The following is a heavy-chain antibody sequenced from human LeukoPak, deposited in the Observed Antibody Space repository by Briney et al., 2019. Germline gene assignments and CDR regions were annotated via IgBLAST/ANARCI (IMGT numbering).Heavy chain of an antibody. Sequence: GGSLRLSCASSGFTFSSYGMHWVRQAPGKGLEWVAVIWYDGSNKYYADSVKGRFTISRDNSKNTLYLQMNSLRAEHTAVYYCARWDEGYNWGQGTLVTVSS. CDR3: ARWDEGYN. V-gene: IGHV3-33*01. CDR1: GFTFSSYG. CDR2: IWYDGSNK. D-gene: IGHD5-18*01. J-gene: IGHJ4*02.